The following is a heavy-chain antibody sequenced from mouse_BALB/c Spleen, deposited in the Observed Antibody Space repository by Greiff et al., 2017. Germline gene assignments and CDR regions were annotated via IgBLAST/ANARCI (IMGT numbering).Heavy chain of an antibody. CDR1: GYTFTDYV. V-gene: IGHV1-77*01. CDR2: IYPGSGST. CDR3: ARTARATDYFDY. Sequence: QVQLKESGPELVKPGASVKMSCKASGYTFTDYVISWVKQRTGQGLEWIGEIYPGSGSTYYNEKFKGKATLTADKSSNTAYMQLSSLTSEDSAVYFCARTARATDYFDYWGQGTTLTVSS. D-gene: IGHD3-2*01. J-gene: IGHJ2*01.